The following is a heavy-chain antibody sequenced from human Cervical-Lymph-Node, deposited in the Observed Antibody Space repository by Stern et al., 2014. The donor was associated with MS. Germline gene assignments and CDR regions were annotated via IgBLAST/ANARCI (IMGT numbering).Heavy chain of an antibody. Sequence: QVQLVQSGSELKKPGASVKVSCKASGYTLTRYAMNWVRQAPGQGLEWMGWIDTKTGNPTYAQGFTGRFVFSLDTSVSTAYLQISSLKAEDTAVYYCARTIPYYCSGGSCYIDDWGQGTLVTVSS. D-gene: IGHD2-15*01. V-gene: IGHV7-4-1*02. J-gene: IGHJ4*02. CDR1: GYTLTRYA. CDR3: ARTIPYYCSGGSCYIDD. CDR2: IDTKTGNP.